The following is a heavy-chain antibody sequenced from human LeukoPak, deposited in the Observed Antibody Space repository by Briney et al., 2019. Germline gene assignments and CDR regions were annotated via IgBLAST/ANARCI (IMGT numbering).Heavy chain of an antibody. J-gene: IGHJ4*02. CDR3: ARDNDFWSGYTFDY. CDR2: ISSSSSYI. Sequence: GGSLRLSCAASGFTFSSYSMNWVRQAPGKGLEWVSSISSSSSYIYYADSVKGRFTISRDNAKNSLYLQMNSLRAEDTAVYYCARDNDFWSGYTFDYWGQGTLVTVSS. D-gene: IGHD3-3*01. V-gene: IGHV3-21*01. CDR1: GFTFSSYS.